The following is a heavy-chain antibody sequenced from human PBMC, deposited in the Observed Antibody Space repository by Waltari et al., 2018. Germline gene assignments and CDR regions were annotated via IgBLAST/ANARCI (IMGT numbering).Heavy chain of an antibody. V-gene: IGHV4-34*01. CDR1: GGSFSGYY. J-gene: IGHJ4*02. Sequence: QVQLQQWGAGLLKPSETLSLTCAVYGGSFSGYYWRWIRQPPGKGLEWIGEINHSGSTNYNPSLKSRVTISVDTSKNQFSLKLSSVTAADTAVYYCASYPRPRDGYISDYWGQGTLVTVSS. CDR2: INHSGST. CDR3: ASYPRPRDGYISDY. D-gene: IGHD5-12*01.